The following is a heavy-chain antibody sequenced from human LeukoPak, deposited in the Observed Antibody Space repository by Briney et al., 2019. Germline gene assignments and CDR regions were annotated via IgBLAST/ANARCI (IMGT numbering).Heavy chain of an antibody. CDR2: IYYSGST. D-gene: IGHD3-10*01. CDR3: ARARFGEHFDY. CDR1: GGSISSYY. Sequence: PSETLSLTCTVSGGSISSYYWSWIRQPPGKGLEWIGYIYYSGSTNYNPSLKSRVTISVDTSKNQFSPKLSSVTAADTAVYYCARARFGEHFDYWGQGTLVTVSS. V-gene: IGHV4-59*01. J-gene: IGHJ4*02.